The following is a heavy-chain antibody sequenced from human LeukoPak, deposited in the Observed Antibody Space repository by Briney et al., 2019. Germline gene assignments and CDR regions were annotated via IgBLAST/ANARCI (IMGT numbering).Heavy chain of an antibody. J-gene: IGHJ4*02. V-gene: IGHV3-23*01. Sequence: GGSLRLSCAASGFTFSSYAMSWVRQAPGKGLEWVSAISGSGDRTYYADSVKGRFTISRDNSKNTLYLQMNSLRAEDTAVYHCVKQSVTGTLHFDYWGQGTLVTVSS. CDR3: VKQSVTGTLHFDY. CDR1: GFTFSSYA. D-gene: IGHD6-19*01. CDR2: ISGSGDRT.